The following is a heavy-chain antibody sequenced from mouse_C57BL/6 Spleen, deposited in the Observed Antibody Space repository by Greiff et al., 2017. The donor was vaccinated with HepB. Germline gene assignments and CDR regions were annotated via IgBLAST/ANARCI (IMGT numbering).Heavy chain of an antibody. Sequence: EVHLVESGGGLVKPGGSLKLSCAASGFTFSDYGMHWVRQAPEKGLEWVAYISSGSSTIYYTDTGKGRFTISRDNAKNTLFLQMTSLRSEDTAMYYCAREGYGSRAMDYWGQGTSVTGSS. V-gene: IGHV5-17*01. CDR3: AREGYGSRAMDY. D-gene: IGHD1-1*01. J-gene: IGHJ4*01. CDR1: GFTFSDYG. CDR2: ISSGSSTI.